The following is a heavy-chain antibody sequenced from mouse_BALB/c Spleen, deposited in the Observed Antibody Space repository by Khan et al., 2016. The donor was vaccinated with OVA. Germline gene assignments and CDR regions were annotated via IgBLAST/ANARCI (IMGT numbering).Heavy chain of an antibody. CDR3: ARGDGYYVYIDY. CDR1: GYTFTYYV. D-gene: IGHD2-3*01. Sequence: QVQLKQSGPELVKPGASVKMSCKASGYTFTYYVITWVKQRTGQGLEWIGEIYPGSDNAYYNERFKGKATLTADQSSNTTYMQLSSLTSEDSAVYFCARGDGYYVYIDYWGQGTTLTVSS. V-gene: IGHV1-77*01. CDR2: IYPGSDNA. J-gene: IGHJ2*01.